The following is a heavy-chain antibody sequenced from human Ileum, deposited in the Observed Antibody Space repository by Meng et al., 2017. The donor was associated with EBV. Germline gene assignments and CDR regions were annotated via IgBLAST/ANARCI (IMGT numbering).Heavy chain of an antibody. CDR2: ISAYNGNT. CDR3: ARVEVGITSGDY. Sequence: VQLVQSGGGVMKPGASVKVSCKASGYTFTNYGITWVRQAPGQGLEWMGWISAYNGNTNYAQTLQGRVTMTTDTSTSTAYMELGSLRSDDTAVYYCARVEVGITSGDYWGQGTLVTVSS. V-gene: IGHV1-18*01. J-gene: IGHJ4*02. CDR1: GYTFTNYG. D-gene: IGHD1-26*01.